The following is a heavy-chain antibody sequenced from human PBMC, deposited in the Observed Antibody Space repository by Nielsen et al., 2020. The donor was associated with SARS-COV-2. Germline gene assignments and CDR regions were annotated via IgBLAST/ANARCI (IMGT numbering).Heavy chain of an antibody. Sequence: GESLKISCAASGFTFSSYAMSRVRQAPGKGLEWVSAISGSGGSTYYADSVKGRFTISRDNSKNTLYLQINSLRAEDTAVYYCARGNGWGSYFDYWGQGTLVTVSS. J-gene: IGHJ4*02. D-gene: IGHD7-27*01. V-gene: IGHV3-23*01. CDR1: GFTFSSYA. CDR2: ISGSGGST. CDR3: ARGNGWGSYFDY.